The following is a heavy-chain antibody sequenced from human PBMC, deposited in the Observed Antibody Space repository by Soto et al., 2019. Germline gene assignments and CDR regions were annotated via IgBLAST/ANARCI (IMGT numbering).Heavy chain of an antibody. J-gene: IGHJ4*02. Sequence: EVQLVESGGGLVQPGGSLRLSWAASGFTFSIYCMHWARQVPGKGLVWVSDINNDGSITRYADSVKGRFTISRDNAKNMVYLQMNSLRAEDTAVYYCVSALIAGRNYWGQGTLVPVSS. V-gene: IGHV3-74*01. D-gene: IGHD3-10*01. CDR1: GFTFSIYC. CDR2: INNDGSIT. CDR3: VSALIAGRNY.